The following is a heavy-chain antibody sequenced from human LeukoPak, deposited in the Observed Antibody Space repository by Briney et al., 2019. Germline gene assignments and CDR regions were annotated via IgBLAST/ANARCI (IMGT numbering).Heavy chain of an antibody. CDR3: ARDDSSGYYPSDAFDI. V-gene: IGHV3-74*01. J-gene: IGHJ3*02. CDR1: GFTFSSYW. Sequence: GGSLRLSCAASGFTFSSYWMHWVRQAPGKGLVWVSRINSDGSSTSYADSVKGRFTISRDNAKNSLYLQMNSLRAEDTAVYYCARDDSSGYYPSDAFDIWGQGTMVTVSS. CDR2: INSDGSST. D-gene: IGHD3-22*01.